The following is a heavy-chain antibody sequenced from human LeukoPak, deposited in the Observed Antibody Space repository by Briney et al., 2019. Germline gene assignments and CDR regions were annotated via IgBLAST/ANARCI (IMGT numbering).Heavy chain of an antibody. CDR2: IRGSGDDST. D-gene: IGHD4-17*01. CDR3: ANRVGLRYYYFDY. J-gene: IGHJ4*02. CDR1: GFTFSDHY. V-gene: IGHV3-23*01. Sequence: GGSLRLSCAASGFTFSDHYMDWVRQAPGKGLEWVASIRGSGDDSTYYADSVKGRFIISRDHFKNTLYLQMDSLRAEDSAVYYCANRVGLRYYYFDYWGQGTLVTVSS.